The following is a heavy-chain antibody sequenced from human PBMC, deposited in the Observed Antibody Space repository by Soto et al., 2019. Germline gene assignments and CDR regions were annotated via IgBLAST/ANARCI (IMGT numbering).Heavy chain of an antibody. D-gene: IGHD6-13*01. V-gene: IGHV1-2*04. CDR1: GYTFTGYY. J-gene: IGHJ5*02. CDR2: INPNSGGT. Sequence: ASVKVSCKALGYTFTGYYMRWVRQAPGQGLEWMGWINPNSGGTNYGQKFQGWVTMTRDTSISTAYMELSRLRSDDTAVYYCARVGLIAAAGHNWFDPWGQGTLVIVSS. CDR3: ARVGLIAAAGHNWFDP.